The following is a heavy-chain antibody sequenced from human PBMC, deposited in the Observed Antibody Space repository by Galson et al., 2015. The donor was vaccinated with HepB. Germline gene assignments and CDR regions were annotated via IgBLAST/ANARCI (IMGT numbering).Heavy chain of an antibody. V-gene: IGHV2-5*02. J-gene: IGHJ4*02. D-gene: IGHD2-8*02. Sequence: PALVKPTQTLTLTCTFSGFSLTTSGVAVAWIRQPPGKALEWLAFIYWDDDSRYSASLKSRLSITKDTSKNQVVLTMTNMEPVDTATYYCAHRHCIGGVCPDFDYWGQGILVTVSS. CDR3: AHRHCIGGVCPDFDY. CDR2: IYWDDDS. CDR1: GFSLTTSGVA.